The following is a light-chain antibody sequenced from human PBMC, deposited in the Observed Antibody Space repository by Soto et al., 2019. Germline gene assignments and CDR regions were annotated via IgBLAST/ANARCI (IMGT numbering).Light chain of an antibody. V-gene: IGLV2-14*01. CDR3: SSYTSSSTPYV. J-gene: IGLJ1*01. CDR1: SSDVGGYNY. CDR2: EVS. Sequence: ALTQPASVSGSPGQSITISCTGTSSDVGGYNYVSWYQQHPGKAPKLMIYEVSNRPSGVSNRFSGSKSGNTASLTISGLQAEDEADYYCSSYTSSSTPYVFGTGTKLTVL.